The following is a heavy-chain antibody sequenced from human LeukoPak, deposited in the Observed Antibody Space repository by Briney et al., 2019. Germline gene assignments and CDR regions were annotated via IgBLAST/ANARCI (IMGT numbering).Heavy chain of an antibody. J-gene: IGHJ4*02. Sequence: SETLSLTCTVSGYSISSGYYWGWIRQPPGKGLEWIGSIYYSGSTYYNPSLKSRVTISVDTSKNQFSLKLSSVTAVDTAVYYCARLMDNDSFDYWGQGTLVTVSS. V-gene: IGHV4-38-2*02. D-gene: IGHD3-22*01. CDR3: ARLMDNDSFDY. CDR1: GYSISSGYY. CDR2: IYYSGST.